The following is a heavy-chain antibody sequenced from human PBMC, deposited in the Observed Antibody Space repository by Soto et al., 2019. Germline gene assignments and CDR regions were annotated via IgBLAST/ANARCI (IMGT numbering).Heavy chain of an antibody. V-gene: IGHV3-49*03. D-gene: IGHD2-2*01. CDR2: IRSKAYGGTT. Sequence: GGSLRLSCTASGFTFGDYAMSWFRQAPGKGLEWVGFIRSKAYGGTTEYAASVKGRFTISRDDSKSIAYLQMNSLKTEDTAVYYCTSGSSTSCCYFDYWGQGTLVTVSS. CDR1: GFTFGDYA. CDR3: TSGSSTSCCYFDY. J-gene: IGHJ4*02.